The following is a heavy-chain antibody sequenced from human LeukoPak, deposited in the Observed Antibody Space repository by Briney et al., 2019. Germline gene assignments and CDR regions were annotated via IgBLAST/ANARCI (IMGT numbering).Heavy chain of an antibody. CDR3: ARSRGLVLIPPTTGWFDP. J-gene: IGHJ5*02. V-gene: IGHV1-2*02. CDR2: INPKSGVT. D-gene: IGHD1-26*01. CDR1: GYTFTDYY. Sequence: AASVKVSCKASGYTFTDYYIHWVRQAPGQGLEWMGWINPKSGVTKHVVNFQGRVTMTRDPSISTAYMELSRLRSDDTAVYYCARSRGLVLIPPTTGWFDPWGQGTLVTVAA.